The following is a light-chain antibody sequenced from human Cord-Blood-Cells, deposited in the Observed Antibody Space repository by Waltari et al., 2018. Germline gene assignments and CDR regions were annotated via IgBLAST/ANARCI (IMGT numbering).Light chain of an antibody. CDR1: QIISSW. Sequence: DIQMTQSPSTLSASVGDRLTITCRASQIISSWLAWYQQKPGKAPKLMIYKASSLERGVPSRFSGSGSGTEFTLTISSLQPDDFATYYCQQYNSYWTFGQGTKVEIK. CDR2: KAS. V-gene: IGKV1-5*03. CDR3: QQYNSYWT. J-gene: IGKJ1*01.